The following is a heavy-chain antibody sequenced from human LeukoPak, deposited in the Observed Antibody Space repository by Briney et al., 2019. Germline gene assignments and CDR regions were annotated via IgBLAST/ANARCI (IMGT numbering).Heavy chain of an antibody. J-gene: IGHJ4*02. CDR3: ASGTIVGARGADN. CDR2: INPDGNKK. V-gene: IGHV3-7*01. CDR1: GLTFSSSW. Sequence: GGSLRLSCAVSGLTFSSSWMDWVRQAPGKGLEWVASINPDGNKKYSADSVKGRFTISRDNAENSLYLQMNSLRVEDTAFYYCASGTIVGARGADNWGQGTLVTVSS. D-gene: IGHD1-26*01.